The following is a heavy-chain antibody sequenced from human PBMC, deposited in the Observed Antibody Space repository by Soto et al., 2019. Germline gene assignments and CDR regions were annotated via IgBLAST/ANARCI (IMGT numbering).Heavy chain of an antibody. D-gene: IGHD6-19*01. J-gene: IGHJ4*02. Sequence: GGSLRLSCAASGFTFSSYAMSWFRQAPGKGLEWVAISSTSGRSTYHADSVRGRFTISRDNSKNTLYLHMTNLRAEDTAVYYCAKDGNWLDVFLDLWGQGTPVTVSS. CDR3: AKDGNWLDVFLDL. CDR1: GFTFSSYA. CDR2: SSTSGRST. V-gene: IGHV3-23*01.